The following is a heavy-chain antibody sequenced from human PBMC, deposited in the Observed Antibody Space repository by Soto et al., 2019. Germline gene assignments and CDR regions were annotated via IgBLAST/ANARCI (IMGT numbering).Heavy chain of an antibody. Sequence: QVHLQESGPGLVKASETLSLTCTVSGGSIRSYYWTWIRQPPGKGLEWLGYIFYSGSTFYNPSPKSRVTISIHTSKSQFSLQLTSVTAADTAVYYCARGAADTAMVDSWGQGTLVTVSS. D-gene: IGHD5-18*01. CDR2: IFYSGST. J-gene: IGHJ4*02. V-gene: IGHV4-59*01. CDR1: GGSIRSYY. CDR3: ARGAADTAMVDS.